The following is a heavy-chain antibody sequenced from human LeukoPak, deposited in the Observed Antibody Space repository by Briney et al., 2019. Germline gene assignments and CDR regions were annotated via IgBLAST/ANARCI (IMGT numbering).Heavy chain of an antibody. CDR1: GGSISSYY. V-gene: IGHV4-59*08. Sequence: PSETLSLTCTVSGGSISSYYWSWIRQPPGKGLEWIGFIYYSGSTNYNPSLKSRVSMSVDTSRDQFSLKLSSVTAADTAVYYCARRPDHGDTWYFDLWGRGTLVTVSS. CDR3: ARRPDHGDTWYFDL. D-gene: IGHD4-17*01. J-gene: IGHJ2*01. CDR2: IYYSGST.